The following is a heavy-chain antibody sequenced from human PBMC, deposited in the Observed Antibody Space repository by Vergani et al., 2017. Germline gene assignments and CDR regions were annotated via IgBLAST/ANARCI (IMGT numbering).Heavy chain of an antibody. J-gene: IGHJ6*03. CDR2: MNSDGDST. CDR1: GFTFSNYW. D-gene: IGHD1-26*01. Sequence: EVQLVESGGGLVQPGGSLRLSCTASGFTFSNYWMQWVRQAPGKGLMWFSRMNSDGDSTSYADSVKGRFTISRDNAKNTLYLQMDSLRAEDTAGYDCARDWWELLDYFYYFDLLGKGTTVNGSS. V-gene: IGHV3-74*01. CDR3: ARDWWELLDYFYYFDL.